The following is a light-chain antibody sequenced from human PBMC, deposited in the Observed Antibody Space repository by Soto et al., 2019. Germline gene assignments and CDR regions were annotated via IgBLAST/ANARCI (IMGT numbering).Light chain of an antibody. Sequence: QSALTQPASVSGSPGQSITIACTGTSSDVGSYNLVSWYQQHPGKAPKLMFYEVSKRPSGVSHRFSGSKSGNTASLTISGLQAEDEAEYYCCSYAVRVFGGGTKLTVL. J-gene: IGLJ3*02. CDR3: CSYAVRV. V-gene: IGLV2-23*02. CDR1: SSDVGSYNL. CDR2: EVS.